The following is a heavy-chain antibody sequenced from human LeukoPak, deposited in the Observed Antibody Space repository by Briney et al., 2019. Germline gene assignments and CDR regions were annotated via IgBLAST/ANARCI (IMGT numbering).Heavy chain of an antibody. CDR3: ASIQLWSRHWDY. D-gene: IGHD5-18*01. V-gene: IGHV4-61*01. Sequence: AETLSLTCTVAGASVSSGSYYWSWIRQRAGKGREWIVYIYDSGSTKYNPSLNRRLPISVHTSKNQFSLKLSSVTAADTAVYYCASIQLWSRHWDYWGQGTLVTVSS. J-gene: IGHJ4*02. CDR2: IYDSGST. CDR1: GASVSSGSYY.